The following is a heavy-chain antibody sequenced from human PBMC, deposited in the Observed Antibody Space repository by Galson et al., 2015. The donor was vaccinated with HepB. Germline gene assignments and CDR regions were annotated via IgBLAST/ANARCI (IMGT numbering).Heavy chain of an antibody. J-gene: IGHJ6*02. CDR2: ISSSGNTI. Sequence: SLRLSCAASGFNLSSYEMNWVRQAPGKGLEWVSYISSSGNTIYYADSVKGRFTISRDNAKNSLYLQMNILRAEDTAVYYCGREGVGDYGSGVYYFYYGLDVWGQGTTVTVSS. D-gene: IGHD3-10*01. CDR3: GREGVGDYGSGVYYFYYGLDV. V-gene: IGHV3-48*03. CDR1: GFNLSSYE.